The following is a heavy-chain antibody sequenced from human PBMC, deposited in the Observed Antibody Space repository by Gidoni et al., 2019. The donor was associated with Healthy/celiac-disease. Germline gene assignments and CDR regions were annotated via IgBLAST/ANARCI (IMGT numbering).Heavy chain of an antibody. CDR1: GFTFTNYA. CDR2: ISNGGGTT. Sequence: EVQLLESGGGLVQPGGSLRISCAASGFTFTNYAMSCVRQAPGKGLEWVSSISNGGGTTYYTDSVKGPFTISRANSKNTLYLQMSSLRAEDTAVYYCAKVDRERQLLNWYFDLWGRGTLVTVSS. J-gene: IGHJ2*01. V-gene: IGHV3-23*01. D-gene: IGHD1-26*01. CDR3: AKVDRERQLLNWYFDL.